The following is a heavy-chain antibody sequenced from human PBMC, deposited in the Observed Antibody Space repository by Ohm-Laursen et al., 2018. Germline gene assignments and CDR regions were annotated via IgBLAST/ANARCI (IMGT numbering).Heavy chain of an antibody. CDR2: IDTSSRGI. D-gene: IGHD6-6*01. J-gene: IGHJ4*02. V-gene: IGHV3-48*01. CDR3: ARDRIAARRGDFDY. CDR1: GFSLSSYS. Sequence: SLRLSCAASGFSLSSYSMSWVRQAPGKGLQWVSYIDTSSRGIYSADSVKGRFTISRDNAKNSLYLQMNSLRAEDTAVYYCARDRIAARRGDFDYWGQGTLVTVSS.